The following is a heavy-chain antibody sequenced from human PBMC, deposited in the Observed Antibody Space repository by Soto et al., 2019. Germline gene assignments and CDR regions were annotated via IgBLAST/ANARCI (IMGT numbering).Heavy chain of an antibody. CDR1: GGSVTLTSYY. CDR2: VYYSGST. V-gene: IGHV4-39*01. J-gene: IGHJ6*02. D-gene: IGHD3-22*01. CDR3: ASDYSGYSADPEYYGVEV. Sequence: PSETLSLTCSVSGGSVTLTSYYWGWIRQPPGKGLEWIGNVYYSGSTNCNPSLKSRVTISVDTSKNQFSLSLKSVTAADTAVYYCASDYSGYSADPEYYGVEVWGQGTTVTVSS.